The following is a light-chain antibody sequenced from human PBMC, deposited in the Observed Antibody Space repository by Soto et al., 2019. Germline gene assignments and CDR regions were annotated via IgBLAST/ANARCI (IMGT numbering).Light chain of an antibody. J-gene: IGLJ1*01. CDR1: SSDVGGYNY. CDR3: SSYGGSNNV. Sequence: QSVLTQSPSASGSPGQSVTISCTGTSSDVGGYNYVSWYQQHPGKAPKLMIYEVSKRPSGVPDRFSGSKSGNTASLTVSGLQAEDEADYYCSSYGGSNNVFGTGTKVTVL. V-gene: IGLV2-8*01. CDR2: EVS.